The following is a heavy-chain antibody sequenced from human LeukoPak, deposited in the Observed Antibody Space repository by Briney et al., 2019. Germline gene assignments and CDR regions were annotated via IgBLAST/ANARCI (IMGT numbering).Heavy chain of an antibody. CDR1: GFTFSSYE. Sequence: PGGSLRLSCAASGFTFSSYEMNWVRQAPGKGLEWVSYISSSGSTIYYADSVNGRFTISRDNAKNSLYLQMNSLRAEDTAVYYCAELGITMIGGVWGKGITVTISS. CDR2: ISSSGSTI. J-gene: IGHJ6*04. D-gene: IGHD3-10*02. V-gene: IGHV3-48*03. CDR3: AELGITMIGGV.